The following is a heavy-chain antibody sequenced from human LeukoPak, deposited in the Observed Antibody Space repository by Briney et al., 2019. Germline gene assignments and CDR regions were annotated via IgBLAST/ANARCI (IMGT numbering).Heavy chain of an antibody. CDR1: GYTFTGYY. CDR3: ARERYMDV. V-gene: IGHV1-2*02. J-gene: IGHJ6*03. CDR2: INPNSGGT. Sequence: VASVKVSCKASGYTFTGYYMHWVRQAPGHGLEWMGWINPNSGGTEYAQRFQGRVTMTRDTSLSTAYMELSSIKSDDTAVYYCARERYMDVWGQVTTVTASS.